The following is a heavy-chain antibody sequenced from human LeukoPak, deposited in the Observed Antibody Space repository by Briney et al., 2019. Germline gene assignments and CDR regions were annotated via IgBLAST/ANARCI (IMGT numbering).Heavy chain of an antibody. V-gene: IGHV3-9*01. CDR1: GFTFDDYA. J-gene: IGHJ6*02. CDR2: ISWNSGSI. D-gene: IGHD2-8*01. CDR3: AKENGPWRRYYYYYGMDV. Sequence: GRSLRLSCAASGFTFDDYAMHWVRQAPGKGLEWVSGISWNSGSIGYADSVKGRFTISRDNAKNSLYLQMNSLRAEDTALYYCAKENGPWRRYYYYYGMDVWGQGTTVTVSS.